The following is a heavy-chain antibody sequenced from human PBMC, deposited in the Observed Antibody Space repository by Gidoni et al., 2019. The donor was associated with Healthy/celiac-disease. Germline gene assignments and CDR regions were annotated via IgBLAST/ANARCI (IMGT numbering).Heavy chain of an antibody. V-gene: IGHV3-23*01. D-gene: IGHD2-8*02. CDR3: AKSLGGGVYGGWDY. J-gene: IGHJ4*02. CDR2: ISGSGGST. Sequence: EVQLLASGGGLVQPGGSLRLSCAASGFTFSSYAMSWLRQAPGKGLEWVSAISGSGGSTYYADSVKGRFTISRDNSKNTLYLQMNSLRAEDTAIYYCAKSLGGGVYGGWDYWGQGTLVTVSS. CDR1: GFTFSSYA.